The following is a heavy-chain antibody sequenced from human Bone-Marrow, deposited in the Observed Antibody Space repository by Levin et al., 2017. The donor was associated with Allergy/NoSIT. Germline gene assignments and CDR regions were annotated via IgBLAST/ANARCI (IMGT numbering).Heavy chain of an antibody. CDR3: VINVDYSQGGY. D-gene: IGHD4-17*01. CDR2: IWSDGTTK. J-gene: IGHJ4*02. CDR1: GLTFSSYA. Sequence: GGSLRLSCAASGLTFSSYAIHWARQAPGKGLEWVAVIWSDGTTKKYVDSVKGRFTTSRDNSKNMAYLEMTSLRAEDTAAYYCVINVDYSQGGYWGQGTLVTVSS. V-gene: IGHV3-33*01.